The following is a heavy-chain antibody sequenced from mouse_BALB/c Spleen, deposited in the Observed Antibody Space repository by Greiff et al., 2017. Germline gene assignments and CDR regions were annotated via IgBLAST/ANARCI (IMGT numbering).Heavy chain of an antibody. J-gene: IGHJ3*01. CDR3: ARSEAIYYGNFFAY. CDR2: IYPGSGST. D-gene: IGHD2-1*01. V-gene: IGHV1-55*01. Sequence: QVQLQQPGAELVKPGTSVKLSCKASGYNFTSYWINWVKLRPGQGLEWIGDIYPGSGSTNYNEKFKSKATLTVDTSSSTAYMQLSSLASEDSALYYCARSEAIYYGNFFAYWGQGTLVTVSA. CDR1: GYNFTSYW.